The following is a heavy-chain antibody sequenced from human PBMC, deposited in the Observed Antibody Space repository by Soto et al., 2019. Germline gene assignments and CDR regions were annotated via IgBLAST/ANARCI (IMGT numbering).Heavy chain of an antibody. V-gene: IGHV4-34*01. CDR3: ARGSCSSTSCYPRSNWFDP. J-gene: IGHJ5*02. CDR2: INHSGST. CDR1: GGSFSGYY. Sequence: SETLSLTCAVYGGSFSGYYWSWIRQPPGKGLEWIGEINHSGSTNYNPSLKSRVTISVDTSKNQFSLKLSSVTAADTAVYYCARGSCSSTSCYPRSNWFDPWGQGTLVTVSS. D-gene: IGHD2-2*01.